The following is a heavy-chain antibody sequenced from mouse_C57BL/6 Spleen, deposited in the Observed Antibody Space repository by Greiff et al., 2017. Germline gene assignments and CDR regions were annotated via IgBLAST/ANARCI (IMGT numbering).Heavy chain of an antibody. J-gene: IGHJ4*01. V-gene: IGHV5-17*01. CDR1: GFTFSDYG. CDR3: ARGLYFYAMDY. D-gene: IGHD2-1*01. Sequence: EVKLQESGGGLVKPGGSLKLSCAASGFTFSDYGMHWVRQAPEKGLEWVAYISSGSSTIYYADTVKGRFTISRDNAKNTLFLQMTSLRSEDTAMYYCARGLYFYAMDYWGQGTSVTVSS. CDR2: ISSGSSTI.